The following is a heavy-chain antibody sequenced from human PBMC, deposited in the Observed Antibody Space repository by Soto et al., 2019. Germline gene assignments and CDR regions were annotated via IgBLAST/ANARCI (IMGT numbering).Heavy chain of an antibody. CDR3: ARDPPYSSGWYAGFDP. CDR2: ISAYNGNT. CDR1: GYTFTSYG. J-gene: IGHJ5*02. V-gene: IGHV1-18*01. Sequence: QVQLVQSGAEVKKPGASVKVSCKASGYTFTSYGISWVRQAPGQGLEWMGWISAYNGNTNYAQKLQGRVTMTTDTSPSTAQMELRSLRSDDTAVYYCARDPPYSSGWYAGFDPWGQGTLVTVSP. D-gene: IGHD6-19*01.